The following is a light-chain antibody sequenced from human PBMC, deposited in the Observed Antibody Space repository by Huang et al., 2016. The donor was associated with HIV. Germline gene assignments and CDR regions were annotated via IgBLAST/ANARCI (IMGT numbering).Light chain of an antibody. V-gene: IGKV3-15*01. Sequence: EIVLTQSPATLSVSPGERATLSCRASQSVGSDLAWYQHRPGQAPRLRIYRESTRATGSPDRFSGSGYGTDFILTVSSLQSEDFALYYCQQYRDWPPYTFGQGTKLEIK. CDR1: QSVGSD. CDR2: RES. CDR3: QQYRDWPPYT. J-gene: IGKJ2*01.